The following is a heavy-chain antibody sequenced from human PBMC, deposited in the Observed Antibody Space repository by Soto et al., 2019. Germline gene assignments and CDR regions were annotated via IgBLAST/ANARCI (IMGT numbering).Heavy chain of an antibody. CDR1: GFTFSSYS. CDR2: ISSSSSYI. CDR3: TGRSILYGMDV. D-gene: IGHD3-3*01. V-gene: IGHV3-21*01. J-gene: IGHJ6*02. Sequence: PGGSLRLSCAASGFTFSSYSMNWVRQAPGKGLEWVSSISSSSSYIYYADSVKGRFTISRDNAKNSLYLQMNSLRAEDTAVYYCTGRSILYGMDVWGQGTTVTVSS.